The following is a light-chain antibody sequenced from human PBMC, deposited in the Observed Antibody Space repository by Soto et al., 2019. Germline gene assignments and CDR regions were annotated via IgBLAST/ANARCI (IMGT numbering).Light chain of an antibody. CDR1: QSISTY. CDR3: QQSYGPPIT. V-gene: IGKV1-39*01. Sequence: DLQMTQSPSSLSASVGDRVTITCRASQSISTYLNWYQQTPGKAPKLLIYGASSLQSGVPSRFSGSGSGTDFTLTISSLQPEDFATYYCQQSYGPPITFGQGTRLEIK. J-gene: IGKJ5*01. CDR2: GAS.